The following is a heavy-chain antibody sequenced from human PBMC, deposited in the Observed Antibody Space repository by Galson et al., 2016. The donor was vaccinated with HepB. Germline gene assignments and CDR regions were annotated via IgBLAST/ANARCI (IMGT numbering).Heavy chain of an antibody. CDR2: IYHSGDT. J-gene: IGHJ3*02. CDR1: GGSISSTTNW. Sequence: SETLSLTCTVSGGSISSTTNWWSWVRQSPGQGLEWIGEIYHSGDTNYNPSLKSRATISVDTSRNQFSLSLSSVTAADTAVYYCARDCTGGTCKFAGYDAFDIWGQGTTVPVSS. V-gene: IGHV4-4*02. D-gene: IGHD2-8*02. CDR3: ARDCTGGTCKFAGYDAFDI.